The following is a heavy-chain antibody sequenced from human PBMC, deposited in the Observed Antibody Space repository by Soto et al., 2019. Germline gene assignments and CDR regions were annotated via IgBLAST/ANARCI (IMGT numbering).Heavy chain of an antibody. V-gene: IGHV3-11*01. CDR1: GFTFSDYY. D-gene: IGHD6-13*01. CDR2: ISSSGSTI. Sequence: GGSLRLSCAASGFTFSDYYMSWIRQAPGKGLEWVSYISSSGSTIYYADSVKGRFTISRDNAKNSLYLQMNSLRAEDTAVYYCARDGLPGTAAAGPVAFDIWGQGTMVTVS. CDR3: ARDGLPGTAAAGPVAFDI. J-gene: IGHJ3*02.